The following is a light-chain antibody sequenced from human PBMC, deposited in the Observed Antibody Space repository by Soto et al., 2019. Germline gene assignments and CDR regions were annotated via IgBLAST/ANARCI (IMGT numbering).Light chain of an antibody. CDR1: SSDVGSYNY. J-gene: IGLJ2*01. CDR3: SSYTTTNTLV. Sequence: QSVLTQPASVSGSPGQSITISCTGTSSDVGSYNYVSWYQHHPGKAPKVIIYEVANRPSEISNRFSGSKSGNTAYLTISGLQAEDDDDYYCSSYTTTNTLVFAGGTQLTVL. V-gene: IGLV2-14*01. CDR2: EVA.